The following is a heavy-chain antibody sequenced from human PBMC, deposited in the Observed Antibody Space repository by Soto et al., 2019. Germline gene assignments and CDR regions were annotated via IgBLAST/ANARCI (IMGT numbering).Heavy chain of an antibody. CDR1: GGSISSCGYY. J-gene: IGHJ4*02. CDR2: IYYSGST. Sequence: SETLSLTCTVSGGSISSCGYYWSWIRQPPGKGLEWIGYIYYSGSTNYNPSLKSRVTISVDTSKNQFSLKLSSVTAADTAVYYCARGEDDFWSGYSAAFDYWGQGTLVIVSS. V-gene: IGHV4-61*08. CDR3: ARGEDDFWSGYSAAFDY. D-gene: IGHD3-3*01.